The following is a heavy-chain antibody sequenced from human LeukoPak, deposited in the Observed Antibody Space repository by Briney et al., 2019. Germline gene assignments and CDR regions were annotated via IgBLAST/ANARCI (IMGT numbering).Heavy chain of an antibody. J-gene: IGHJ4*02. CDR2: IGPTGSER. CDR1: GLTSSTSG. D-gene: IGHD1-14*01. Sequence: GGSLRLSCTASGLTSSTSGFNWVRQAPGKGLEWVASIGPTGSERYYADSIKGRFTISRDNANNFLYLQMNSLRAEDTAVYYCATETNGRHYDYWGQGTLLTVSS. V-gene: IGHV3-21*06. CDR3: ATETNGRHYDY.